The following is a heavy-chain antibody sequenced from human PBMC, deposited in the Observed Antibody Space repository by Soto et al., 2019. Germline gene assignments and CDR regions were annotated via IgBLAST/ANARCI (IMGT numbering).Heavy chain of an antibody. CDR1: GFTFDGYA. V-gene: IGHV3-30*04. CDR2: ISFDGNNQ. D-gene: IGHD2-15*01. CDR3: ARPAYCRGGSCYTGPKYFQH. Sequence: LRLSCAASGFTFDGYAIHWVRQAPGKGLDWVAVISFDGNNQYHADSVKGRFTLSRDTSKNTLFLQMNSLRPEDTAVYYCARPAYCRGGSCYTGPKYFQHWGQGTLVPVSS. J-gene: IGHJ1*01.